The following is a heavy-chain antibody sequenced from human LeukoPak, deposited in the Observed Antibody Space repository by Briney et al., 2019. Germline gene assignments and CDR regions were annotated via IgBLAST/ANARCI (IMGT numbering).Heavy chain of an antibody. CDR3: ARDKDDILTGYWDY. CDR1: GFTFSSYA. V-gene: IGHV3-48*04. Sequence: GGSLRLSCAASGFTFSSYAMSWVRQAPGKGLEWVSYISSSGSTIYYADSVKGRFTISRDNARNSLYLQMNSLRAEDTAVYYCARDKDDILTGYWDYWGQGTLVTVSS. D-gene: IGHD3-9*01. J-gene: IGHJ4*02. CDR2: ISSSGSTI.